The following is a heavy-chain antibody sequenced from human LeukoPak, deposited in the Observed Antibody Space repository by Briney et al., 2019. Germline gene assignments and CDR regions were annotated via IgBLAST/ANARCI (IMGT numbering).Heavy chain of an antibody. CDR3: ARSVTMIVVVITPDHFDY. CDR2: IYYSGST. V-gene: IGHV4-39*07. Sequence: PSETLSLTCTVSGGSISSSSYYWGWIRQPPGKGLEWIGSIYYSGSTYYNPSLKSRVTISVDTSKNQFSLKLSSVTAADTAVYYCARSVTMIVVVITPDHFDYWGRGTLVTVSS. J-gene: IGHJ4*02. D-gene: IGHD3-22*01. CDR1: GGSISSSSYY.